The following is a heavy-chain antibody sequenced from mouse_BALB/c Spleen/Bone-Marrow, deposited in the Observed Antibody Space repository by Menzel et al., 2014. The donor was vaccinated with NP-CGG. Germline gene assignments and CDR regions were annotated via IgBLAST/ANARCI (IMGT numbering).Heavy chain of an antibody. V-gene: IGHV1S41*01. D-gene: IGHD2-10*02. CDR3: AREEYEGFDY. Sequence: DLVKPGASVKLSCKASGYTFTSHWINWIKQRPGQGLEWIGRIAPGSGTSYYNAIFKGKATLTVDTSSSTAYIQLSSLSSEDSAVYFCAREEYEGFDYWGQGTTLTVSS. CDR2: IAPGSGTS. CDR1: GYTFTSHW. J-gene: IGHJ2*01.